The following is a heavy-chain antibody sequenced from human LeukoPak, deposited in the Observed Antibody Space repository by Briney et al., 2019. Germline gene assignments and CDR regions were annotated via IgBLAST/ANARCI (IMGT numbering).Heavy chain of an antibody. D-gene: IGHD2-2*02. CDR1: GGSFSGYY. J-gene: IGHJ5*02. Sequence: SETLSLTCAVYGGSFSGYYWSWIRQPPGKGLEWIGEINHSRSTNYNPSLKSRVTISVDTSKNQFSLKLSSVTAADTAVYYCARGMLGCSSTSCYKIDGNWFDPWGQGTLVTVSS. CDR3: ARGMLGCSSTSCYKIDGNWFDP. V-gene: IGHV4-34*01. CDR2: INHSRST.